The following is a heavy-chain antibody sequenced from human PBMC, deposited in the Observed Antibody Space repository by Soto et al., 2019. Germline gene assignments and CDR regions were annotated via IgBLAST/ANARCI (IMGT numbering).Heavy chain of an antibody. CDR2: IYHSGST. D-gene: IGHD1-26*01. J-gene: IGHJ6*02. CDR1: GGSISSSNW. CDR3: ARDLGARGYYYGMDV. Sequence: SETLALTCAASGGSISSSNWWGWVRQPPGKGLEWIGEIYHSGSTNYNPSLKSRVTISVDKSKNQFSLKLSSVTAADTAGYYCARDLGARGYYYGMDVWGQGTTVTVSS. V-gene: IGHV4-4*02.